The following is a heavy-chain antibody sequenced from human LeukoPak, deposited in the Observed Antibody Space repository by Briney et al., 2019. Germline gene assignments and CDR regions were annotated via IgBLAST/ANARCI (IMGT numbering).Heavy chain of an antibody. CDR2: INHSGST. J-gene: IGHJ6*02. V-gene: IGHV4-34*01. CDR3: ARPLSYYYYGMDV. CDR1: GVSFSGYY. Sequence: SETLSLTCAAYGVSFSGYYWSWIRQPPGKGLEWIGEINHSGSTNYNPSLKSRVTISVDTSKNQFSLKLSSVTAADTAVYYCARPLSYYYYGMDVWGQGTTVTVSS.